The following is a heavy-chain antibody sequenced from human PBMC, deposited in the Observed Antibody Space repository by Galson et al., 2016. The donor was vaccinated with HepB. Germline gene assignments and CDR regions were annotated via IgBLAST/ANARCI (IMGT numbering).Heavy chain of an antibody. D-gene: IGHD4-17*01. CDR2: FDYSGST. CDR3: ARGTHYGDFSDY. CDR1: GFSISSSSYY. V-gene: IGHV4-39*01. Sequence: SETLSLTCTVSGFSISSSSYYWGWIRQPPGKGLEWIENFDYSGSTHYNPSLKSRVTMSADTSKNQFSLNLSTVTAADTAVYFCARGTHYGDFSDYWGHGTLVTVS. J-gene: IGHJ4*01.